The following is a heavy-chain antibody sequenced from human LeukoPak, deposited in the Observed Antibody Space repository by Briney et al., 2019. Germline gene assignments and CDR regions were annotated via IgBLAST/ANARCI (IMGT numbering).Heavy chain of an antibody. J-gene: IGHJ4*02. CDR2: IDWDDNK. Sequence: SGPTLVNPTQTLTLTCTFSGFSLTTNGMPVSWIRQTPGKALEWLARIDWDDNKFYSTSLKTRLTISKDTSRNQVVLTMTNMDPVDTATYYCARTPRGTCYDYWGQGTLVTVSS. D-gene: IGHD2-15*01. CDR1: GFSLTTNGMP. V-gene: IGHV2-70*04. CDR3: ARTPRGTCYDY.